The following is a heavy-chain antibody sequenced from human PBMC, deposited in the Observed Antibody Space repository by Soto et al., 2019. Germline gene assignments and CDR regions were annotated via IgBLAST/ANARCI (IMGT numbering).Heavy chain of an antibody. CDR3: GVQGFNDSLL. J-gene: IGHJ4*02. CDR1: GYTFTGYY. Sequence: ASVKVSCKTSGYTFTGYYIHWIRQAPGQGLEWMGWINPNSGDTNYSQDFQGRVTMTSDTSSTTAYLKLTRLISDDTAVYYCGVQGFNDSLLWGQGTLVTVSS. D-gene: IGHD1-1*01. V-gene: IGHV1-2*02. CDR2: INPNSGDT.